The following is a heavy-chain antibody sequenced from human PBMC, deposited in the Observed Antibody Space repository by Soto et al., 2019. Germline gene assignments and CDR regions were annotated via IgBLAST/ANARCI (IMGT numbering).Heavy chain of an antibody. J-gene: IGHJ3*02. CDR2: IGSSGSTI. CDR1: GVTFSDYY. D-gene: IGHD2-2*01. Sequence: GSLRLSCAASGVTFSDYYMSWIRQAPGKGLEWVSYIGSSGSTIYYADSVKGRFTISRDNAKNSLYLQMNSLRAEDTAVYYCTTDLLPAADDAFDIWGQGTMVTVSS. CDR3: TTDLLPAADDAFDI. V-gene: IGHV3-11*01.